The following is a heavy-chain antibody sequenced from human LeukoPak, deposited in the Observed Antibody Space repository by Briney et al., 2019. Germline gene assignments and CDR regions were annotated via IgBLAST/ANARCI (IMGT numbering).Heavy chain of an antibody. J-gene: IGHJ4*02. V-gene: IGHV3-30-3*01. CDR2: ISYDGSNK. CDR1: GFTFSSYA. Sequence: GGSLRLSCAASGFTFSSYAMHWVRQAPGKGLEWVAVISYDGSNKYYADSVKGRLTISRDNSKNTLYLQMNSLRAEDTAVYYCARGIVVVIIDYWGQGTLVTVSS. D-gene: IGHD3-22*01. CDR3: ARGIVVVIIDY.